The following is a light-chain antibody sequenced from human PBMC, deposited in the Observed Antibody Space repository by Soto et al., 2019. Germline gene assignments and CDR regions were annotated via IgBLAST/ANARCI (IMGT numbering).Light chain of an antibody. Sequence: EIVLTQSPATLSLSPGDRATLSCRASQSISRHLAWYQQKPGQAPRLLIYTTSNRATGIPARFSGSGSGTDFTLTIGSLETEDFAVYYCQQRSNWPLTFGGGTKVEIK. CDR1: QSISRH. J-gene: IGKJ4*01. CDR3: QQRSNWPLT. V-gene: IGKV3-11*01. CDR2: TTS.